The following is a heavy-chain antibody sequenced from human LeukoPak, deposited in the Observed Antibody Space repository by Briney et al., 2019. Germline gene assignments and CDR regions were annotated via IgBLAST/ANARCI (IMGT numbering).Heavy chain of an antibody. D-gene: IGHD3-10*01. CDR3: ARGGAGRAGN. CDR2: IYDIGNT. J-gene: IGHJ4*02. V-gene: IGHV4-59*08. Sequence: NTSETLSLTCTVSGGSISSYYWSWVRQPPGKGLEWIGCIYDIGNTNYNPSLKSRVTISVDTSKNQFSLKLSSVTAADTAVYYCARGGAGRAGNWGQGTLVTVSS. CDR1: GGSISSYY.